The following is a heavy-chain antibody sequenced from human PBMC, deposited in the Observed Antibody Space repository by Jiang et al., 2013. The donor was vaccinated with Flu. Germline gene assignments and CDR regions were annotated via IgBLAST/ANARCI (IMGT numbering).Heavy chain of an antibody. D-gene: IGHD2/OR15-2a*01. Sequence: ASGYTFTSYGISWVRQAPGQGLEWMGWISAYNGNTNYAQKLQGRVTMTTDTSTSTAYMELRSLRSDDTAVYYCARDLTSRINWFDPWGQGTLVAVSS. J-gene: IGHJ5*02. CDR3: ARDLTSRINWFDP. CDR1: GYTFTSYG. V-gene: IGHV1-18*01. CDR2: ISAYNGNT.